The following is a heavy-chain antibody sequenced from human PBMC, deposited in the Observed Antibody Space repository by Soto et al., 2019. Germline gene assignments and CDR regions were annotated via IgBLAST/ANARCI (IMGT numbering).Heavy chain of an antibody. V-gene: IGHV3-74*01. CDR1: AFTFTNYW. CDR3: ARVGTGYYYKDV. Sequence: PGGSLRLSCAASAFTFTNYWMHWVRQAPGKGLVWVSRINGDGRIITYADSVKGRFTVSRDNAKNTLYLEMNSLRAEDTAVYYCARVGTGYYYKDVWGKGTTVTVSS. J-gene: IGHJ6*03. CDR2: INGDGRII.